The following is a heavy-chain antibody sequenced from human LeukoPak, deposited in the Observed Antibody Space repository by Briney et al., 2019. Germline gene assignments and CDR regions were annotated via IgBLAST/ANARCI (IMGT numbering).Heavy chain of an antibody. CDR3: ARSSYYYDINGLSRGAHPFDI. D-gene: IGHD3-22*01. CDR2: IRYDGSNK. CDR1: GFTFSSYG. V-gene: IGHV3-30*02. Sequence: PGGSLRLSCAASGFTFSSYGMHWVRQAPGKGLEWVAFIRYDGSNKYYADSAKGRFTISRDNSKNTLYLQMNSLRAEDTAVYYCARSSYYYDINGLSRGAHPFDIWGQGTMVTVSS. J-gene: IGHJ3*02.